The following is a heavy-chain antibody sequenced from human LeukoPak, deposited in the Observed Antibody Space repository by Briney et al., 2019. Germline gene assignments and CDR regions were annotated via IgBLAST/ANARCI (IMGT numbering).Heavy chain of an antibody. J-gene: IGHJ4*02. CDR3: ASAPITMVRGVIIGYFDY. D-gene: IGHD3-10*01. V-gene: IGHV4-34*01. Sequence: PSETLSLTCAVYGGSFSDYWWTWVRQSPGKGLEWIGEVNHSGRTNYNPSLKSRVSISVDTSKNQFSLKLSSVTAADTAVYYCASAPITMVRGVIIGYFDYWGQGTLVTVSS. CDR2: VNHSGRT. CDR1: GGSFSDYW.